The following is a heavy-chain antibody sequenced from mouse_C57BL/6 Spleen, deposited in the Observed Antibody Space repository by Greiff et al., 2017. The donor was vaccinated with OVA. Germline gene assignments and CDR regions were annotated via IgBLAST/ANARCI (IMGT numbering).Heavy chain of an antibody. CDR1: GYTFTDYN. CDR3: ARAGSSHWYFDV. CDR2: INPNNGGT. Sequence: EVQLQQSGPELVKPGASVKIPCKASGYTFTDYNMDWVKQSPGQSLEWIGDINPNNGGTIYNQKFKGKATLTVDKSSSTAYMELRSLTSEDTAVYYCARAGSSHWYFDVWGTGTTVTVAS. D-gene: IGHD1-1*01. J-gene: IGHJ1*03. V-gene: IGHV1-18*01.